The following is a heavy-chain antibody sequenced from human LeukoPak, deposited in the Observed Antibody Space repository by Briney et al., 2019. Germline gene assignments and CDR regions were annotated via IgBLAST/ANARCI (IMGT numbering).Heavy chain of an antibody. CDR3: ARDQSGSLDY. D-gene: IGHD1-26*01. CDR2: INQDASTK. CDR1: GFTFSNTW. Sequence: GGSLTLSCAASGFTFSNTWMAWVRQAPGKGLEWVANINQDASTKHYVDSVKGRFTISRDNAKNSLYLQMNSLRAEDTAVYYCARDQSGSLDYWGQGTLVIVSS. J-gene: IGHJ4*02. V-gene: IGHV3-7*01.